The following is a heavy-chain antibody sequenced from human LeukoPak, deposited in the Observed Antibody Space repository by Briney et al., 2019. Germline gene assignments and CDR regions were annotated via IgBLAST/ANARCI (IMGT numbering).Heavy chain of an antibody. V-gene: IGHV4-34*01. J-gene: IGHJ4*02. CDR1: GGSFSGYY. CDR3: ARDSRVMSPMVYAITPGGFDY. CDR2: INQSGST. D-gene: IGHD2-8*01. Sequence: PSETLSLTCAVYGGSFSGYYGSWIRHPPGKGLEWIREINQSGSTNYNPPRKSPVNISVNPSKNQFSLKVSSVTAANTAVYYCARDSRVMSPMVYAITPGGFDYWGQGTLVTVSS.